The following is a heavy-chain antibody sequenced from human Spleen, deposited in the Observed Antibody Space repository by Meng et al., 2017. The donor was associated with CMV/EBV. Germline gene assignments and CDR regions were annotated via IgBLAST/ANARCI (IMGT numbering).Heavy chain of an antibody. J-gene: IGHJ4*02. D-gene: IGHD3-16*01. V-gene: IGHV4-31*11. Sequence: SETLSLTCAVSGGVINVYYWSWIRQRPGKGLEWIGHIYYSGYIFYNPSLKSRVTMSVDTSKNHFSLRLTSVTAADTAVYYCARDGGVKATADWGQGTLVTVSS. CDR2: IYYSGYI. CDR3: ARDGGVKATAD. CDR1: GGVINVYY.